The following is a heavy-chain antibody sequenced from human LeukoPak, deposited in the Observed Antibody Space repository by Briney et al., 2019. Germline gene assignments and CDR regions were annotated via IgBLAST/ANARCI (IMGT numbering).Heavy chain of an antibody. V-gene: IGHV3-21*01. J-gene: IGHJ4*02. CDR1: GFTFSSYS. CDR2: ISSSSSYI. CDR3: ARDKLDYGDYVFNY. Sequence: GSLRLSCAASGFTFSSYSMSWVRQAPGKGLEWVSSISSSSSYIYYADSVKGRFTISRDNAKNSLYLQMNSLRAEDTAVYYCARDKLDYGDYVFNYWGQGTLVTVSS. D-gene: IGHD4-17*01.